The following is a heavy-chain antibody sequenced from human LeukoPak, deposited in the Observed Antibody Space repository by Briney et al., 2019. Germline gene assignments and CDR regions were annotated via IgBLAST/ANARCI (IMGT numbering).Heavy chain of an antibody. CDR1: GYTFTGYY. CDR2: INPNSGGT. Sequence: ASVKVSCKASGYTFTGYYMHWVRQAPGQGLEWMGWINPNSGGTNYAQKFQGRVTMTRDTSISTAYMELSRLRSDDTAVYYCARDRRITHNPYGFSNWFDPWGQGTLVTVSS. D-gene: IGHD4-17*01. J-gene: IGHJ5*02. CDR3: ARDRRITHNPYGFSNWFDP. V-gene: IGHV1-2*02.